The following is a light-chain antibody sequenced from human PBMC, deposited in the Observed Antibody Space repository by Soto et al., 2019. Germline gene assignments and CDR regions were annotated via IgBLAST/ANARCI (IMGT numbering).Light chain of an antibody. Sequence: IVLTQSPATPSLSPGERATLSCRASQSVSSYLAWHQQKPGQAPRLPIYDASNRATGIPAKFSGSGSGTDFTLTISSLEPEDFAVYYCQQRSNWPPYMYTFGQGTKLEIK. V-gene: IGKV3-11*01. CDR2: DAS. CDR3: QQRSNWPPYMYT. J-gene: IGKJ2*01. CDR1: QSVSSY.